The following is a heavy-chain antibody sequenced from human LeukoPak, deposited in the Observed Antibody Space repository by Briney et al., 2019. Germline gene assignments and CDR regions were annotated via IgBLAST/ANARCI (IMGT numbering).Heavy chain of an antibody. CDR2: ISYDGSNK. CDR3: ARDPSRWLPLLEPLDY. J-gene: IGHJ4*02. D-gene: IGHD5-24*01. V-gene: IGHV3-30-3*01. CDR1: GFTFSSYA. Sequence: GWSLRLSCAASGFTFSSYAMHWVRQAPGKGLEWVAVISYDGSNKYYADSVKGRFTISRDNSKNTLYLQMNSLRAEDTAVYYCARDPSRWLPLLEPLDYWGQGTLVTVSS.